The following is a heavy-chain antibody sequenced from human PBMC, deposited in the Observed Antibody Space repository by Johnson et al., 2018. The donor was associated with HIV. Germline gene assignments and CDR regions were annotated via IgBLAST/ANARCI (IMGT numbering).Heavy chain of an antibody. CDR1: GFTFSSYG. Sequence: VQLVESGGGVVQPGGSLRLSCAASGFTFSSYGMHWVRQAPGKGLEWVGRIKSKTDGGTTDYAAPVTGRFTISRGNSKNTLYLQMNSLKTEDTAVYYCTESGSYYPPDAFDIWGQGTMVTVSS. CDR2: IKSKTDGGTT. V-gene: IGHV3-15*01. D-gene: IGHD1-26*01. CDR3: TESGSYYPPDAFDI. J-gene: IGHJ3*02.